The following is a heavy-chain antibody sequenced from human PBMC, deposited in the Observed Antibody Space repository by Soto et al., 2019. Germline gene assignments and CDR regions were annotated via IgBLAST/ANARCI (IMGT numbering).Heavy chain of an antibody. CDR1: GFTFSSYA. V-gene: IGHV3-30-3*01. Sequence: QVQLVESGGGVVQPGRSLRLSCAASGFTFSSYAMHWVRQAPGKGLEWVAVISNDGSNKYYVDSVKGRFTISRDNSKNTLYLQMNSRRAEDTAVYYCARDPMGRYYGSGSYYFDYWGQGTLVTVSS. D-gene: IGHD3-10*01. CDR2: ISNDGSNK. CDR3: ARDPMGRYYGSGSYYFDY. J-gene: IGHJ4*02.